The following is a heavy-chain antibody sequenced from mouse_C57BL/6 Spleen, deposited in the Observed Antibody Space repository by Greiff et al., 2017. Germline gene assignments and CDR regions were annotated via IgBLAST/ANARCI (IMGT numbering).Heavy chain of an antibody. CDR3: TRPLLWYHWYFDV. D-gene: IGHD2-10*01. Sequence: EVKLMESGGGLVQPGGSMKLSCAASGFTFSDAWMDWVRQSPEKGLEWVAEIRNKANNHATYYAESVKGRFTISRDDSKSSVYLQMNSLRAEDTGIYYCTRPLLWYHWYFDVWGTGTTVTVSS. CDR1: GFTFSDAW. V-gene: IGHV6-6*01. J-gene: IGHJ1*03. CDR2: IRNKANNHAT.